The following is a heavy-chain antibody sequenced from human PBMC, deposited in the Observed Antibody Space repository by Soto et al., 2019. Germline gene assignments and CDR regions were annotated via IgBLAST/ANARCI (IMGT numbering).Heavy chain of an antibody. Sequence: QVQLVQSGAEVKKPGASVKVSCKASGYTFTGYYMHWVRQAPGQGLEWMGWFNPNSGGTNYAQKFQGWVTMTRDTSISTAYMELSRLRSDDTAVYYCARSYTSIAVAVPYGMDVWGQGTTVTVSS. CDR2: FNPNSGGT. CDR3: ARSYTSIAVAVPYGMDV. J-gene: IGHJ6*02. D-gene: IGHD6-19*01. V-gene: IGHV1-2*04. CDR1: GYTFTGYY.